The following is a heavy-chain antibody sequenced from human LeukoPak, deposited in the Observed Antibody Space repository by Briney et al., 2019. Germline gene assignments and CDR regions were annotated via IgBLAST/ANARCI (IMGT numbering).Heavy chain of an antibody. CDR3: ARLITMIVLDY. CDR2: IKQDGSEK. Sequence: GGSLRLPCAASGFTFSSYWMSWARQAPGKGLEWVANIKQDGSEKYYVDSVKGRFTISRDNAKNSLYLQMNSLRAEDTAVYYCARLITMIVLDYWGQGTLVTVSS. CDR1: GFTFSSYW. V-gene: IGHV3-7*01. J-gene: IGHJ4*02. D-gene: IGHD3-22*01.